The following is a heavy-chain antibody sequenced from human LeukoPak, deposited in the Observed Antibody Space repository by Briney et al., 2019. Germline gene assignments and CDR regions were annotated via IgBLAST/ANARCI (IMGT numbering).Heavy chain of an antibody. Sequence: GGSLRLSCAASGFTFSSYGMHWVRQAPGKGLEWVAVISYDGSNKYYADSVKGRFTISRDNSKNTLYLQMNSLRAEDTAVYYCAKGVGWELLVAFDIWGQGTMVTVSS. CDR2: ISYDGSNK. D-gene: IGHD1-26*01. CDR1: GFTFSSYG. J-gene: IGHJ3*02. CDR3: AKGVGWELLVAFDI. V-gene: IGHV3-30*18.